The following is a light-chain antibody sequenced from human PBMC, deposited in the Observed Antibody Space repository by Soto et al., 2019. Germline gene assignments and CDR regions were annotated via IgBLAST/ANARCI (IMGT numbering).Light chain of an antibody. CDR3: QQYGISPQT. Sequence: ESVLTQSPGTLSLSPGERATLSCRASQSVTTYLAWYQQKPGQAPRLLIYGATSRATGIPDRFSGSRSGTDFTLTISRLEPEDFAVYYCQQYGISPQTFGQGTKVEIK. CDR1: QSVTTY. CDR2: GAT. V-gene: IGKV3-20*01. J-gene: IGKJ1*01.